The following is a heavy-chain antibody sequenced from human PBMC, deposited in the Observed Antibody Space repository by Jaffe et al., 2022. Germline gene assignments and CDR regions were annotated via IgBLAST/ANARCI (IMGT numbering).Heavy chain of an antibody. J-gene: IGHJ6*03. CDR3: ARDKYQYSSGYQPNYYYYMDV. CDR1: GGSISSGSYY. V-gene: IGHV4-61*02. Sequence: QVQLQESGPGLVKPSQTLSLTCTVSGGSISSGSYYWSWIRQPAGKGLEWIGRIYTSGSTNYNPSLKSRVTISVDTSKNQFSLKLSSVTAADTAVYYCARDKYQYSSGYQPNYYYYMDVWGKGTTVTVSS. D-gene: IGHD6-19*01. CDR2: IYTSGST.